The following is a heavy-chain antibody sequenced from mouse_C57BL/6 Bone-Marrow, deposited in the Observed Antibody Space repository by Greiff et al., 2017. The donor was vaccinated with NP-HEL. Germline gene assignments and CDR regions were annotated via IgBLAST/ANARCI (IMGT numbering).Heavy chain of an antibody. CDR2: IRNKANGYTT. CDR3: ARWGYYTLDY. Sequence: DVMLVESGGGLVQPGGSLSLSCAASGFTFTDYYMSWVRQPPGKALEWLGFIRNKANGYTTEYSASVKGRFTISRDNSQSILYLQMNALRAEDSATYYCARWGYYTLDYWGQGTTLTVSS. D-gene: IGHD2-12*01. V-gene: IGHV7-3*01. J-gene: IGHJ2*01. CDR1: GFTFTDYY.